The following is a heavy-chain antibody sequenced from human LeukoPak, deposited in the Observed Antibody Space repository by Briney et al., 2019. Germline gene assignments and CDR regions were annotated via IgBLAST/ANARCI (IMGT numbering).Heavy chain of an antibody. CDR3: ARAGNGYRGWYYYYGMDV. V-gene: IGHV1-18*01. CDR1: GYTFTSYG. J-gene: IGHJ6*02. Sequence: ASVTVSCKASGYTFTSYGISWVRQAPGQGLEWMGWISAYNGNTNYAQKLQGRVTMTTDTSTSTAYMELRSLRPDDTAVYYCARAGNGYRGWYYYYGMDVWGQGTTVTVSS. D-gene: IGHD4-23*01. CDR2: ISAYNGNT.